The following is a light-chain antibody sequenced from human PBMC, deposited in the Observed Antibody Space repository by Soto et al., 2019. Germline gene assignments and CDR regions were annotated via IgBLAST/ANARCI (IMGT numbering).Light chain of an antibody. J-gene: IGKJ5*01. Sequence: IQMTQSPSSGSASVGDRVTVTCRFTEDISTGLAWYQQKPGKAPTLLLYAASSLQSGVPSRFSGSGSGTEFTLTISSLQYEDFAVYYCQQYSNWPPITFGQGTRLEIK. CDR3: QQYSNWPPIT. V-gene: IGKV1-12*01. CDR2: AAS. CDR1: EDISTG.